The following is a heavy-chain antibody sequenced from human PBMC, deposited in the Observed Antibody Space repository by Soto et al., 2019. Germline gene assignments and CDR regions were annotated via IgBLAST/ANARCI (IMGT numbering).Heavy chain of an antibody. Sequence: QVQLQQWGAGLLKPSETLSLTCAVYGGSFSGYYWSWIRQPPGKGLEWIGEINHSGSTNYNPSLKSRVTISVDTSKNQFPLTLSSVTAADTAVYYCARGRAGYSSSWYFEWGQGTLVTVSS. CDR3: ARGRAGYSSSWYFE. D-gene: IGHD6-13*01. CDR2: INHSGST. CDR1: GGSFSGYY. V-gene: IGHV4-34*01. J-gene: IGHJ4*02.